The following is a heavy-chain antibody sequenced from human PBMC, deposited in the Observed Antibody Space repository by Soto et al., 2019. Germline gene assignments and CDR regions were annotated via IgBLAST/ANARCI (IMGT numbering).Heavy chain of an antibody. CDR2: IYYSGST. J-gene: IGHJ5*02. Sequence: SETLSLTCTVSGGSISSSSYYWGWIRQPPGKGLEWIGSIYYSGSTYYNPSLKSRVTISVDTSKNQFSLKLSSVTAADTAVYYCVRLNRYCSSTSCYTGVYNWFDPWGQGTLVTVSS. CDR1: GGSISSSSYY. D-gene: IGHD2-2*02. V-gene: IGHV4-39*01. CDR3: VRLNRYCSSTSCYTGVYNWFDP.